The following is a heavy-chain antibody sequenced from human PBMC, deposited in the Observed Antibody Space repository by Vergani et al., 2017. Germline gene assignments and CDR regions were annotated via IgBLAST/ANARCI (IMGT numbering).Heavy chain of an antibody. CDR1: GGTFSSYT. CDR3: ARHSAPPDCSGGSCYAPFYYYYGMDV. V-gene: IGHV1-69*02. J-gene: IGHJ6*02. D-gene: IGHD2-15*01. Sequence: QVQLVQSGAEVKKPGSSVKVSCKASGGTFSSYTISWVRQAPGQGLEWMGRIIPILGIANYAQKFQGRVTITADKSTSTAYMELSSLRSEDTAVYYCARHSAPPDCSGGSCYAPFYYYYGMDVWGQGTTVTVSS. CDR2: IIPILGIA.